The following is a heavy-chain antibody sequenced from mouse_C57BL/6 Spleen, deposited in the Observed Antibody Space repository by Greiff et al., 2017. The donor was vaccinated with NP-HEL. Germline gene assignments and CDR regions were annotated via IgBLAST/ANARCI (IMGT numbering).Heavy chain of an antibody. V-gene: IGHV7-3*01. J-gene: IGHJ4*01. CDR3: ARVYDYDGAMDY. D-gene: IGHD2-4*01. Sequence: EVMLVESGGGLVQPGGSLSLSCAASGFTFTDYYMSWVRQPPGKALEWLGFIRNKANGYTTEYSASVKGRFTISRDNSQSILYLQMNALRAEDSATYYCARVYDYDGAMDYWGQGTSVTVSS. CDR2: IRNKANGYTT. CDR1: GFTFTDYY.